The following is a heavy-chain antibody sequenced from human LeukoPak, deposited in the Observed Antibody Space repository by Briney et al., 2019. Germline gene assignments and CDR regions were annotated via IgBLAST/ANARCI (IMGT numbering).Heavy chain of an antibody. J-gene: IGHJ4*02. CDR3: AKDLSSSWFEGLDN. D-gene: IGHD6-13*01. CDR2: IWDDGSNK. CDR1: GFTLSTYG. V-gene: IGHV3-33*06. Sequence: GGSLRLSCAASGFTLSTYGMYWVRQAPGKGLEWVAVIWDDGSNKHYADSVKGRFTISRDNSKNTLDLQMNSLRAEDAAVYYCAKDLSSSWFEGLDNWGQGTLVTVSS.